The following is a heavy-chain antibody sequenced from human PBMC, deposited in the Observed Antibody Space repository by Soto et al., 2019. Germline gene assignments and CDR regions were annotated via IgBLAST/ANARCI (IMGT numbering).Heavy chain of an antibody. J-gene: IGHJ4*02. D-gene: IGHD3-22*01. Sequence: LRLSCTASGFTFGDYAMSWVRQAPGKGLEWVGFIRSKAYGGTTEYAASVKGRFTISRDDSKSIAYLQMNSLKTEDTAVYYCTRVPGDYYDSSLLSYFDYWGQGTLVTVSS. CDR3: TRVPGDYYDSSLLSYFDY. V-gene: IGHV3-49*04. CDR2: IRSKAYGGTT. CDR1: GFTFGDYA.